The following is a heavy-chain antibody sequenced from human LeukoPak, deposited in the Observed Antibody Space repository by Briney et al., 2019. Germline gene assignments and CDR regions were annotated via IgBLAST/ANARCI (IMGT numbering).Heavy chain of an antibody. D-gene: IGHD2-21*01. J-gene: IGHJ4*02. V-gene: IGHV3-33*01. CDR3: ARDGGIGLDY. Sequence: GGSLRLSCVASGYTFSSYGMHWVRQAPGKGLQWVAVIWYDESKKYYTDSVKGRFTISRDVSKNTLYLQMNSLRAEDTAMYYYARDGGIGLDYWGQGTLVTVSS. CDR2: IWYDESKK. CDR1: GYTFSSYG.